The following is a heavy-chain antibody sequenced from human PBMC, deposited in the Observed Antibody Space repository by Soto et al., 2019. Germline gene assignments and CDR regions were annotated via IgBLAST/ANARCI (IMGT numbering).Heavy chain of an antibody. CDR1: GFTFSSYS. CDR2: ISSSSSTI. J-gene: IGHJ3*02. V-gene: IGHV3-48*02. CDR3: ARDHDSSGWYDAFDI. D-gene: IGHD6-19*01. Sequence: EVQLVESGGGLVQPGGSPRLSCAASGFTFSSYSMNWVRQAPGKGLEWVSYISSSSSTIYYADSVKGRFTISRDNAKNSLYLQMNSLRDEDTAAYYCARDHDSSGWYDAFDIWGQGTMVTVSS.